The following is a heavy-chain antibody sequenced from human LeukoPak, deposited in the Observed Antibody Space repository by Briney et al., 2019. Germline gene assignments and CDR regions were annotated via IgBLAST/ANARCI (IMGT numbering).Heavy chain of an antibody. Sequence: ASVKVSCKVSGYTLTELSMHWVRQAPGKGLEWMGGFDPEDGETIYAQKFQGRVTMTEDTSTDTAYMELSSLRSEDTAVYYCATGVYDSSGYYPFDHWGQGTLVTVSS. CDR2: FDPEDGET. D-gene: IGHD3-22*01. V-gene: IGHV1-24*01. CDR3: ATGVYDSSGYYPFDH. J-gene: IGHJ4*02. CDR1: GYTLTELS.